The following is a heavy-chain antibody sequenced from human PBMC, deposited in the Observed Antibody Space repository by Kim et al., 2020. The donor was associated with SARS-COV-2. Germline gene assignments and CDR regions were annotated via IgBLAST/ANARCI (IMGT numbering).Heavy chain of an antibody. V-gene: IGHV4-59*08. CDR3: ARLVVAAAGRIIDY. D-gene: IGHD6-13*01. Sequence: NPPLKVGVTRSLDTSKNQFSLKLSSVTAADTAVYYCARLVVAAAGRIIDYWGQGTLVTVSS. J-gene: IGHJ4*02.